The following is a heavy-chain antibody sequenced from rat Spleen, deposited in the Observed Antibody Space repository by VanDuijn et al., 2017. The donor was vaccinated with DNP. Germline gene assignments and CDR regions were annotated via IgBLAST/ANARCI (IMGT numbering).Heavy chain of an antibody. Sequence: QVQLKESGPGLVQPSQTLSLTCTVSGFSLSSYHVSWVRQPPGKSLEWIAAISSGGNTYFNSALKSRLSISRDTSKSQVFLKRNSLKTEDIATYYCAREGMYTTDPSFDYWGQGVMVTVSS. CDR2: ISSGGNT. V-gene: IGHV2-6*01. CDR3: AREGMYTTDPSFDY. J-gene: IGHJ2*01. D-gene: IGHD1-6*01. CDR1: GFSLSSYH.